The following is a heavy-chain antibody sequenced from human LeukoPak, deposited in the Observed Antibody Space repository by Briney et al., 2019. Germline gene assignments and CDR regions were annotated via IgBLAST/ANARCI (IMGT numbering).Heavy chain of an antibody. CDR3: SREVASAGLDY. Sequence: SETLSLTCTVSGGSISSYYWSWIRQPPGKGLEWIGYIYYSGSTNYNPSLKSRVTISVDTSKNQFSLKLSSVTAADTAVYYCSREVASAGLDYWGQGTLVTVSS. V-gene: IGHV4-59*01. D-gene: IGHD5-12*01. CDR2: IYYSGST. J-gene: IGHJ4*02. CDR1: GGSISSYY.